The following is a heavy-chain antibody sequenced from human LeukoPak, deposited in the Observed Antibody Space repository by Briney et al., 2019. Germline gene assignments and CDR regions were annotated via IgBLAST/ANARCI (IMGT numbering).Heavy chain of an antibody. CDR3: ARDQYICSGGSCYLHYYYYYGMDV. D-gene: IGHD2-15*01. V-gene: IGHV1-18*01. J-gene: IGHJ6*02. CDR1: GYTFTSYG. Sequence: ASVKVSCKASGYTFTSYGISWVRQAPGQGLEWMGWISAYNGNTNYAQKLQGRVTMTTDTSTSTGYMELRSLRSDDTAVYYCARDQYICSGGSCYLHYYYYYGMDVWGQGTTVTVSS. CDR2: ISAYNGNT.